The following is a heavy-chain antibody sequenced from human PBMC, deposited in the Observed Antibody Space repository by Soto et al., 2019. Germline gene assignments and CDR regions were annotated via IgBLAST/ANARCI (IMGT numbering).Heavy chain of an antibody. J-gene: IGHJ4*02. V-gene: IGHV3-9*01. CDR3: AKALGYCSGGSCYGYYFDY. CDR2: ISWNSGSI. Sequence: EVQLVESGGGLVQPGRSLRLSCAASGFTFDDYAMHWVRQAPGKGLEWVSGISWNSGSIGYADSVKGRFTISGDNAKNSLYLQMNSLRAEDTALYYCAKALGYCSGGSCYGYYFDYWGQGTLVTVSS. CDR1: GFTFDDYA. D-gene: IGHD2-15*01.